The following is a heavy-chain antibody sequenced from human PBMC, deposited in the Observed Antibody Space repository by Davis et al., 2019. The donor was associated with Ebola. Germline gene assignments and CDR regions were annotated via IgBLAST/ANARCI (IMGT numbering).Heavy chain of an antibody. CDR2: ISRGGGTT. D-gene: IGHD5-12*01. J-gene: IGHJ4*02. V-gene: IGHV3-53*01. Sequence: PGGSLRLSCAASGFSVTYNYMSWVRQAPGKGLEWVSLISRGGGTTDYADPVRGRFIISRDNSRNTLYLQMNSLRAEDTAIYFCAKDGGYSGYVFDDWGQGVLVTVST. CDR3: AKDGGYSGYVFDD. CDR1: GFSVTYNY.